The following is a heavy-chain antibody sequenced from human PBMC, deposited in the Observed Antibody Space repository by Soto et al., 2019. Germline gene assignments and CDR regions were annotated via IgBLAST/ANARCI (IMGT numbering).Heavy chain of an antibody. CDR2: IYYSGST. CDR3: ARYYDFWSGIDY. J-gene: IGHJ4*02. Sequence: SETLSLTCTVSGGSISSGDYYWSWIRQPPGKGLEWIGYIYYSGSTYYNPSLKSRVTISVDTSKNQFSLKLSSVTAADTAVYYCARYYDFWSGIDYWGQGTLVTVSS. CDR1: GGSISSGDYY. V-gene: IGHV4-30-4*01. D-gene: IGHD3-3*01.